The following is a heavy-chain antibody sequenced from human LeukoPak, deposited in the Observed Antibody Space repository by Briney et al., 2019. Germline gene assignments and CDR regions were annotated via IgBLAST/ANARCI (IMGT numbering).Heavy chain of an antibody. CDR2: ISYDGSNK. Sequence: GGSLRLSCAASGFTFSSYDMHWVRQAPGKGLEWVAVISYDGSNKYYADSVKGRFTISRDNSKNTLYLQMNSLRAEDTAVYYCAKLRSWGQGTLVTVSS. J-gene: IGHJ4*02. V-gene: IGHV3-30*18. CDR1: GFTFSSYD. CDR3: AKLRS. D-gene: IGHD4/OR15-4a*01.